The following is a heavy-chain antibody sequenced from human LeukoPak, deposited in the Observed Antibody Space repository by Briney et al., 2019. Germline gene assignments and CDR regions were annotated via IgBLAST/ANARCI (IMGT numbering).Heavy chain of an antibody. Sequence: PGGSLRLSCAASGFTVSSYAMRWVRQAPGKGLEWVAVISYDGSNKYYANSVKGRLILSRDNSKNTLYLQMNSLRAEDTAVYYCARVVPGASLDVWGQGTKVTVSS. D-gene: IGHD1-26*01. V-gene: IGHV3-30-3*01. CDR1: GFTVSSYA. CDR3: ARVVPGASLDV. J-gene: IGHJ6*02. CDR2: ISYDGSNK.